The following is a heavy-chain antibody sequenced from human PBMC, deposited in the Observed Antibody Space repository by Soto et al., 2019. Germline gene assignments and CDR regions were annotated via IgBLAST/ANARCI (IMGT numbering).Heavy chain of an antibody. V-gene: IGHV3-30*18. J-gene: IGHJ5*02. CDR3: AKNWGISGWYNLFDP. CDR1: GFTFSTSG. CDR2: ISHDGGAT. D-gene: IGHD3-3*02. Sequence: QVPLVESGGGVVQSGRSLRLSCAASGFTFSTSGMHWIRQAPGKGLEWVAMISHDGGATYYVDSVKGRFTISRDTDKYLLHLQMDSLIPADTATYYCAKNWGISGWYNLFDPWGQGNLVTVSS.